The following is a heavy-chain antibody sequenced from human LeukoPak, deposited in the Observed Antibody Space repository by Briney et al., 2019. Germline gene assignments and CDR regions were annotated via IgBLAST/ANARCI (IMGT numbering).Heavy chain of an antibody. V-gene: IGHV4-39*01. CDR2: IYYSGST. CDR3: AGLTYYYDSSGYHLDY. J-gene: IGHJ4*02. CDR1: GGSISSSSYY. D-gene: IGHD3-22*01. Sequence: SETLSLTCTVSGGSISSSSYYWGWIRQPPGKGLEWIGSIYYSGSTYYSPSLKSRVTISVDTSKNQFSLKLSSVTAADTAVYYCAGLTYYYDSSGYHLDYWGQGTLVTVSS.